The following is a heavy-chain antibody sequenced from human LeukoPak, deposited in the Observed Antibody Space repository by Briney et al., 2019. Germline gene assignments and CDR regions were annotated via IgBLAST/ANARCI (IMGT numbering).Heavy chain of an antibody. J-gene: IGHJ4*02. D-gene: IGHD1-14*01. CDR2: IKYDGREK. CDR3: ARDHSEPGVFFDL. Sequence: GGSLRLSCAASGFTFSSYWMNWVRQAPGRGLEWVANIKYDGREKYYVDSVKGRFTISRDNAKNSLYLQVNSLRVEDTAVYYCARDHSEPGVFFDLWGRGSLVTVSS. V-gene: IGHV3-7*05. CDR1: GFTFSSYW.